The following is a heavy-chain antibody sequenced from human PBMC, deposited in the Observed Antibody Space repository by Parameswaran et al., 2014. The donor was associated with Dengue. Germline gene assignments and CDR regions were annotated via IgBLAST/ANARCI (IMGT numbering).Heavy chain of an antibody. Sequence: SETLSLTCTVSGGSIDSSNYYWDWIRQPPGKGLEWIGSIYYSGSTYYNPSLKNRVTISVDTSRNQFSLNLNSVTAADTAVYYCARHHSETWLQLPFNFWGQGTLVTVSS. V-gene: IGHV4-39*01. CDR1: GGSIDSSNYY. D-gene: IGHD5-24*01. J-gene: IGHJ4*02. CDR2: IYYSGST. CDR3: ARHHSETWLQLPFNF.